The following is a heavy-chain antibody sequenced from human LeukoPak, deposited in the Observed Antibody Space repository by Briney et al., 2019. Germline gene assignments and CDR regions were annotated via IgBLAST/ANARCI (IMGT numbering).Heavy chain of an antibody. CDR1: GFTFSSYG. V-gene: IGHV3-30*03. CDR3: ARDQGAWGYGYNFDY. J-gene: IGHJ4*02. Sequence: GRSLRLSCAASGFTFSSYGMHWVRQAPGKGLEWVAVISYDGSDKYYADSVKGRFTISRDNSKNTLHLQMISLRAEDTAVYYRARDQGAWGYGYNFDYWGQGTLVTVSS. CDR2: ISYDGSDK. D-gene: IGHD3-16*01.